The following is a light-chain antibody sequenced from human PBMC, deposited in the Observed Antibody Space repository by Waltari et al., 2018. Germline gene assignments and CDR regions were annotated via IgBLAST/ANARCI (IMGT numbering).Light chain of an antibody. V-gene: IGKV1-12*01. CDR3: QQAHSFPIT. J-gene: IGKJ5*01. CDR1: RDISTW. CDR2: DGY. Sequence: DIQMTQSPSSVSASVGDGVTITCRASRDISTWLAWYQQKPGKTPNLLIYDGYTLQSGVPSRFSGSGSGTVFTLTISSLQPEDFATYYCQQAHSFPITFGQGTRLEMK.